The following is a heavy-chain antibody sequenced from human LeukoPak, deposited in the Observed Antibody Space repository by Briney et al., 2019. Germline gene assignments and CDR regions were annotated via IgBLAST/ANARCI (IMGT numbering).Heavy chain of an antibody. CDR3: AAVVVPAATGYYGMDV. D-gene: IGHD2-2*01. J-gene: IGHJ6*02. CDR2: IYTSGST. CDR1: GCSISSYY. Sequence: PSETLSLTCRVPGCSISSYYWSWVRQPPGKGLEWIGRIYTSGSTNYNPSLKSRVTISVDTSKNQFSLKLSSVTAADTAVYYCAAVVVPAATGYYGMDVWGQGTTVTVSS. V-gene: IGHV4-4*08.